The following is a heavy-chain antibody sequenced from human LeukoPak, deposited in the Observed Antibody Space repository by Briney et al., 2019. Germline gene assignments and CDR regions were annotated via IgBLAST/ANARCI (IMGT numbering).Heavy chain of an antibody. CDR3: ARAVDDYDWYFDL. D-gene: IGHD4-17*01. V-gene: IGHV3-74*01. Sequence: GGSLRLSCAASGFTFSSYWMHWVRQAPGKGLVWVSRINSDGSSTSYADSVKGRFTISRDNAKNTLYLQMNSLRAEDTAVYYCARAVDDYDWYFDLWGRGTLVTVSS. CDR2: INSDGSST. J-gene: IGHJ2*01. CDR1: GFTFSSYW.